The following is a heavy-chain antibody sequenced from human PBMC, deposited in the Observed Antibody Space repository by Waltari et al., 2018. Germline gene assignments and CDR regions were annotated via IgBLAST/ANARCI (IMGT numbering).Heavy chain of an antibody. CDR3: ARTDSSGCGGDYFDY. V-gene: IGHV3-53*01. Sequence: EVQLVQSGAEVKKPGESLKISCKGSGYSFTSYWIGWVRQAPGKGLEWVSVIYIGGSTYYADSVKGRFTISRDNSKNTLYRQMNSLRAEDTAVYYCARTDSSGCGGDYFDYWCQGTLVTVSS. J-gene: IGHJ4*02. CDR1: GYSFTSYW. D-gene: IGHD6-19*01. CDR2: IYIGGST.